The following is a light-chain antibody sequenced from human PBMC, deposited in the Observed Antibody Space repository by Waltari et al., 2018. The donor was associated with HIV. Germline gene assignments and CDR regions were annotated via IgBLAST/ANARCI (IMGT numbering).Light chain of an antibody. J-gene: IGLJ1*01. CDR3: CSYAGSRTYV. CDR1: SRYTGSYNL. Sequence: QSALTQPPSVSRSPGQSSTISCTGPSRYTGSYNLFAWYQQYPGKVPKLRIYEVTKRPSGVSNRFSGSKSGNTASLTISGLQAEDEADYYCCSYAGSRTYVFGTGTKVPVL. V-gene: IGLV2-23*02. CDR2: EVT.